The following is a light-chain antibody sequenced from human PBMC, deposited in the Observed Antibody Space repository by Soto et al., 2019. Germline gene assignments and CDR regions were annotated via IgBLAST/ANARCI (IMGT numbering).Light chain of an antibody. CDR2: DNN. CDR1: SSNIGAGYD. J-gene: IGLJ2*01. Sequence: QSVLTQPPSVSGAPGQRVTISCTGSSSNIGAGYDVPWYQQLPGTAPKLLIYDNNNRPSGVPDRFSGSKSGTSASLAISGLEGDDEADYFCQSYDSSLALFGGGTKLTVL. CDR3: QSYDSSLAL. V-gene: IGLV1-40*01.